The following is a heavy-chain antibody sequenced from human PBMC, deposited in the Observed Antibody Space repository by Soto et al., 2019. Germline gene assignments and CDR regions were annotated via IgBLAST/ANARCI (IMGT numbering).Heavy chain of an antibody. J-gene: IGHJ4*02. Sequence: EVQLEESGGGLVQPGGSLRLSCVASGFSFSDYSMNWVRQAPGKGLEWVSYISRSSSDIYYLDSVKGRFTISRDNDKNSLHLQMNSLRDEDTAMYYCARYGSGSNLRDPFDHWGQGTLVTVSS. D-gene: IGHD3-10*01. CDR3: ARYGSGSNLRDPFDH. CDR1: GFSFSDYS. CDR2: ISRSSSDI. V-gene: IGHV3-48*02.